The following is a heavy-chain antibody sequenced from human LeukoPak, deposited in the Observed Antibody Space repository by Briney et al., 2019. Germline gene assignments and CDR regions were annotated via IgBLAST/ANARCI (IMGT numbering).Heavy chain of an antibody. V-gene: IGHV4-30-4*01. CDR1: GGSISSGDYY. Sequence: PSQTLSLTCTVSGGSISSGDYYWSWIRQPPGKGLEWIGYIHYSGSTYYNPSLKSRVTISVDTSKNQFSLKLSSVTAADTAVYYCARVVPAAMEIDYWGQGTLVTVSS. D-gene: IGHD2-2*01. CDR2: IHYSGST. J-gene: IGHJ4*02. CDR3: ARVVPAAMEIDY.